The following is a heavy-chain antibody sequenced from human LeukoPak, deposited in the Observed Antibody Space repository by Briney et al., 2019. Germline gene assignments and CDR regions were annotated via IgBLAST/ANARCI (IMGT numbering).Heavy chain of an antibody. CDR2: ISSSSSTI. CDR1: GFTFSSYS. D-gene: IGHD5-12*01. J-gene: IGHJ4*02. V-gene: IGHV3-48*01. CDR3: ARDRGYSGYGTPLDY. Sequence: GGSLRLSCAASGFTFSSYSMNWVRQAPGKGLERVSYISSSSSTIYYADSVKGRFTISRDNAKNSLYLQMNSLRAEDTAVYYCARDRGYSGYGTPLDYWGQGTLVTVSS.